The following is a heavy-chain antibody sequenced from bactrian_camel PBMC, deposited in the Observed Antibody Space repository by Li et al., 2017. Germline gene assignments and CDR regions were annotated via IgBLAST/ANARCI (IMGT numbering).Heavy chain of an antibody. CDR2: MPLNGGTV. V-gene: IGHV3S53*01. D-gene: IGHD2*01. CDR3: AARERCVVAPRQEDEYTY. CDR1: EDTHSTYC. J-gene: IGHJ4*01. Sequence: HVQLVESGGDSVQAGGSLRLSCAASEDTHSTYCMGWFRQVPGKEREGVAIMPLNGGTVNYADSVKGRFTISRDAKNNVVWLQMNHLKAEDTAMYFCAARERCVVAPRQEDEYTYWGTGTQVTVS.